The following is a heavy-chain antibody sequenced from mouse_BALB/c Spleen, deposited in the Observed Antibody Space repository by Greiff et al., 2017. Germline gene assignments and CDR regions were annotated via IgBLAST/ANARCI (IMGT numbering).Heavy chain of an antibody. CDR3: TRDITTDTWFAY. V-gene: IGHV5-6-4*01. CDR2: ISSGGSYT. D-gene: IGHD1-2*01. CDR1: GFTFSSYT. Sequence: EVKLVESGGGLVKPGGSLKLSCAASGFTFSSYTMSWVRQTPEKRLEWVATISSGGSYTYYPDSVKGRFTISRDNAKNTLYLQMSSLKSEDTAMYYCTRDITTDTWFAYWGQGTLVTVSA. J-gene: IGHJ3*01.